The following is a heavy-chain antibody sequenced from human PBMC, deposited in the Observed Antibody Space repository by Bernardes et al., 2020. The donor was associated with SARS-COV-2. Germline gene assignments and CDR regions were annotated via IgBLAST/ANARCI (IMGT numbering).Heavy chain of an antibody. J-gene: IGHJ5*02. V-gene: IGHV3-21*01. CDR1: GFTFTSYS. CDR2: VSSSSTYI. CDR3: ARDLGRYCSSTSCPFDP. Sequence: GGSLRLSCAASGFTFTSYSMNWVRQAPGKGLEWVSSVSSSSTYIYYADSVKGRFTISRDNAKNSLYLQMNSLRAEDTAVYYCARDLGRYCSSTSCPFDPWG. D-gene: IGHD2-2*01.